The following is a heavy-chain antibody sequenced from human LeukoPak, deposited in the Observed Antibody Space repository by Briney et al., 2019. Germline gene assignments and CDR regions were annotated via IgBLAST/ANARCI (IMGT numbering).Heavy chain of an antibody. Sequence: GESLKISCKGSGYSFTSYWIGWVRQMPGKGLEWMGIIYPGDSDTRYSPSFQGQVTISADKSISTAYLQWSSLKSEDTAVYYCTKSYYDSSGYPVDWGQGTLVTVSS. V-gene: IGHV5-51*01. CDR3: TKSYYDSSGYPVD. CDR1: GYSFTSYW. D-gene: IGHD3-22*01. CDR2: IYPGDSDT. J-gene: IGHJ4*02.